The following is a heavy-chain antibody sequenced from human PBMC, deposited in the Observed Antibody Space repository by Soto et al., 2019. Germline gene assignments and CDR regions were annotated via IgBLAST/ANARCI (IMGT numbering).Heavy chain of an antibody. CDR1: GGAIISYY. J-gene: IGHJ6*02. CDR2: IYYSGST. V-gene: IGHV4-59*12. Sequence: AETLSLTCTVSGGAIISYYWIWIRHPPGKGLEWIVYIYYSGSTNYNPSLKSRVTISVDTSKNQFSLKLSSVTAADTAVYYCARDGWGWVAARPDPAPNYYYYGMDVWGQGTTVTVSS. CDR3: ARDGWGWVAARPDPAPNYYYYGMDV. D-gene: IGHD6-6*01.